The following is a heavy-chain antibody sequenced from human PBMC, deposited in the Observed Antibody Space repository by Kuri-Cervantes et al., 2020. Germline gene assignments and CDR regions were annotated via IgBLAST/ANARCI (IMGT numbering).Heavy chain of an antibody. CDR3: VKGVWQWLAN. Sequence: GGSLRLSCAASGFTFSSYAMHWVRQAPGKGLEWVAVISYDGSSKYYADSVKGRFTISRDNSKNTLYLQMNSLRAEDTALYYCVKGVWQWLANWGQGTLVTVSS. CDR1: GFTFSSYA. D-gene: IGHD6-19*01. J-gene: IGHJ4*02. CDR2: ISYDGSSK. V-gene: IGHV3-30-3*01.